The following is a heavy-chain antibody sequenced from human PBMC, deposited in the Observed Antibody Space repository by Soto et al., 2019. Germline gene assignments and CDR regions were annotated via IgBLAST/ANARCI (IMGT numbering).Heavy chain of an antibody. CDR1: GGTFSSYA. CDR3: AADLVPAASYYYYGMDV. CDR2: IIPIFGTA. V-gene: IGHV1-69*13. Sequence: SVKVSCKASGGTFSSYAISWVRQAPGQGLEWMGGIIPIFGTANYAQKFQGRVTITADESTSTAYMELSSLRSEDTAVYYCAADLVPAASYYYYGMDVWGQGTTVTVSS. J-gene: IGHJ6*02. D-gene: IGHD2-2*01.